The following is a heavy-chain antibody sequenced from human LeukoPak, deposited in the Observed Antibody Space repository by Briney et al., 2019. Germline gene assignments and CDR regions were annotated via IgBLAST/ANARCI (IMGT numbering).Heavy chain of an antibody. J-gene: IGHJ4*02. CDR3: ARDSMTTVTSFGY. CDR2: IIPILGIA. CDR1: GGTFSSYA. V-gene: IGHV1-69*04. D-gene: IGHD4-17*01. Sequence: SVKVSCKASGGTFSSYAISWVRQAPGQGLEWMGRIIPILGIANYAQKFQGRVTITADKSTSTAYMELSSLRSEDTAVYYCARDSMTTVTSFGYWGQGTLVTVSS.